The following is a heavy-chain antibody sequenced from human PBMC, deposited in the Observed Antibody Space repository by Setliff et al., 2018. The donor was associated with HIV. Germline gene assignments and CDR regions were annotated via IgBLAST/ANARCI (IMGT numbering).Heavy chain of an antibody. V-gene: IGHV3-21*01. Sequence: GGSLRLSCAASGFTFSDYAMSWLRQAPGRGLEWVSSISIGSGGAIDYADSVQGRFTISRDNSKNSLYLQMNSLRVEDTAVYYCARDYLYYNLYNGSPVYGMDVWGQGTTVTVSS. CDR3: ARDYLYYNLYNGSPVYGMDV. CDR2: ISIGSGGAI. CDR1: GFTFSDYA. J-gene: IGHJ6*02. D-gene: IGHD3-3*01.